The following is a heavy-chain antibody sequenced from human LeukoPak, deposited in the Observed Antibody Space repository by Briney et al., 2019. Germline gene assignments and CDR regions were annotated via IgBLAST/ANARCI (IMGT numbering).Heavy chain of an antibody. CDR3: ARGATAGYYYYYYMDD. V-gene: IGHV3-48*04. CDR2: ISSSGSTI. CDR1: GFTFSSYA. Sequence: GGSLRLSCAASGFTFSSYAMSWVRQAPGKGLEWVSYISSSGSTIYYADSVKGRFTISRDNAKNSLYLQMNSLRAEDTAVYYCARGATAGYYYYYYMDDWGKGTTVTVSS. J-gene: IGHJ6*03.